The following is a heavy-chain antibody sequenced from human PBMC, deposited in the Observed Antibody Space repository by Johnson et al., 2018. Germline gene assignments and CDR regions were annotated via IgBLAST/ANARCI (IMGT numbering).Heavy chain of an antibody. Sequence: QVQLVQSGAEVKKPGASVKVSCKVSGYTLTELSIHWVRQAPGKGLEWMGGFDPEDGETIFAQKFQGRVSMTEDTSTDTAYMELSRLTSDDTAVYYCATDSDVVGDRFYDYGMDVWGQGTTVTVSS. CDR2: FDPEDGET. J-gene: IGHJ6*02. D-gene: IGHD1-26*01. V-gene: IGHV1-24*01. CDR3: ATDSDVVGDRFYDYGMDV. CDR1: GYTLTELS.